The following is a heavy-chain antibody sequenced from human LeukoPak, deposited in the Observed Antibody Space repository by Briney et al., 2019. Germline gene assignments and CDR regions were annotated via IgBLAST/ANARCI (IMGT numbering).Heavy chain of an antibody. D-gene: IGHD6-13*01. CDR3: AQYSSTKGGWFDP. V-gene: IGHV4-30-4*01. CDR1: GGSISSGDYY. J-gene: IGHJ5*02. CDR2: IYYSGST. Sequence: SETLSLTCTVSGGSISSGDYYWSWIRQPPGKGLEWIGYIYYSGSTYYNPSLKSRVTISVDTSKNQFSLKLSSVTAADTAVYYCAQYSSTKGGWFDPWGQGTLVTVSP.